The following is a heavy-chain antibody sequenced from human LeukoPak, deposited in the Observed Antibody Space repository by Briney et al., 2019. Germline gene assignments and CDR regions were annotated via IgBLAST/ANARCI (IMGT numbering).Heavy chain of an antibody. V-gene: IGHV3-11*06. J-gene: IGHJ4*02. Sequence: GGSLRLYCAASGLNFSDSYMSWIRHATGQGLKWLSYITSSSDYTNYVDSVKGRFTISRDNAKNSLYLQMNSLRAEDTAVYYCATDSGSSYGSSNYWGQGTLVTVSS. CDR3: ATDSGSSYGSSNY. D-gene: IGHD5-18*01. CDR2: ITSSSDYT. CDR1: GLNFSDSY.